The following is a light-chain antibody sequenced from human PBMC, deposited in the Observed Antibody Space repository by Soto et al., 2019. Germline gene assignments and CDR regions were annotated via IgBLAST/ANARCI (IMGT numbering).Light chain of an antibody. Sequence: QSALTQPASVSGSPGQSITISCTGTSSDVGAYKYVSWYQQYPGKAPKLMIYDATNRPSGISNRFSGSESGNTASLTISGLQAEDEADYYCNSYTSNNTYVFGTGTKLTVL. CDR2: DAT. CDR3: NSYTSNNTYV. CDR1: SSDVGAYKY. J-gene: IGLJ1*01. V-gene: IGLV2-14*01.